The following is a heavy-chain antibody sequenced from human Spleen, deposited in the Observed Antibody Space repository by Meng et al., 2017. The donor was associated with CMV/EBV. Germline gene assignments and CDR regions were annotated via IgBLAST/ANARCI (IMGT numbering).Heavy chain of an antibody. J-gene: IGHJ4*02. CDR1: GFSFSNYD. Sequence: GGSLRLSCGTSGFSFSNYDIHWLRQAPGKGLEWVAVISYDGTTQNYVNSVKGRFTISRDNSKNTVYLQMNSLRAEDRAVYYYARAPERYFNYFDYWGQGALVTVSS. V-gene: IGHV3-30*03. D-gene: IGHD3-9*01. CDR2: ISYDGTTQ. CDR3: ARAPERYFNYFDY.